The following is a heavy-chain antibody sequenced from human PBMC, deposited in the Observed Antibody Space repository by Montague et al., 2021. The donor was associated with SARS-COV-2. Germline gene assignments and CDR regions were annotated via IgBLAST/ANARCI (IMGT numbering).Heavy chain of an antibody. V-gene: IGHV4-34*01. CDR3: ARGGGYSYGALDY. Sequence: SHSLSLTCVVYGGSFSGYYWSWIRQPPGKGLEWIGEINHSGSTNYNPSLKSRVTISVDTSKKQFSLRLNSVTAADTAVYYCARGGGYSYGALDYWGQGTLVTVSS. CDR1: GGSFSGYY. J-gene: IGHJ4*02. D-gene: IGHD5-18*01. CDR2: INHSGST.